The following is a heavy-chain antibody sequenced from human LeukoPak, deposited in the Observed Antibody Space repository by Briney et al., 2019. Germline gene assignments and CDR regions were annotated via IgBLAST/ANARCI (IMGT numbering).Heavy chain of an antibody. Sequence: SETLSLTCTVSGGSISSYYWSWLRQPPGKGLEWIGSIYYSGSTYYNPSLKSRVTISVDTSKNQFSLKLSSVTAADTAVYYCASDRVDKGAFDIWGQGTMVTVSS. D-gene: IGHD5-12*01. CDR3: ASDRVDKGAFDI. CDR1: GGSISSYY. V-gene: IGHV4-59*12. J-gene: IGHJ3*02. CDR2: IYYSGST.